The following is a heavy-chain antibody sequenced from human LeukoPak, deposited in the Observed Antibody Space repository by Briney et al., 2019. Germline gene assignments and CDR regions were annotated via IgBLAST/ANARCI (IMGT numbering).Heavy chain of an antibody. J-gene: IGHJ4*02. V-gene: IGHV3-23*01. CDR1: GFTFSSYA. D-gene: IGHD2-2*01. CDR3: AKDQDCSITSCYVFDC. CDR2: ISGGGGST. Sequence: GGSLRLSCAASGFTFSSYAMSWVRQAPGKGLEWVSAISGGGGSTYYADSVKGRFTISRDNSKNTLYLQMNSLRAEDTAVYYCAKDQDCSITSCYVFDCWGQGTLVIVSS.